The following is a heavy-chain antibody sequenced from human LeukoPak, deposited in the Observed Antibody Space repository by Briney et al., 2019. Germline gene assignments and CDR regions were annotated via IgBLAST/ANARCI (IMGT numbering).Heavy chain of an antibody. CDR1: GFMFSSYW. CDR3: ARVSIAGSTIAFDM. D-gene: IGHD2-15*01. V-gene: IGHV3-7*01. CDR2: IKQDGSER. J-gene: IGHJ3*02. Sequence: GGSLRLSCAASGFMFSSYWMTWVRQAPGKGLEWVANIKQDGSERHYVDSVKGRFTISKDNAKNSLYLQMDSLRVEDTAVYYCARVSIAGSTIAFDMWGQGTMVTVSS.